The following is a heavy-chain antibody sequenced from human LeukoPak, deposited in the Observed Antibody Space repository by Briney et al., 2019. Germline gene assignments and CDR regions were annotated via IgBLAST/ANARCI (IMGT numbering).Heavy chain of an antibody. J-gene: IGHJ6*03. D-gene: IGHD5-12*01. CDR2: MNPNSGNT. CDR3: ARDPTPPVDRGYYYYYMDV. V-gene: IGHV1-8*01. Sequence: ASVKVSCKASGYTFTSYDINWVRQATGQGLEWMGWMNPNSGNTGYAQKFQGRVTMTRNTSISTAYMELSSLRSEDTAVYYCARDPTPPVDRGYYYYYMDVWGKGTTVTVSS. CDR1: GYTFTSYD.